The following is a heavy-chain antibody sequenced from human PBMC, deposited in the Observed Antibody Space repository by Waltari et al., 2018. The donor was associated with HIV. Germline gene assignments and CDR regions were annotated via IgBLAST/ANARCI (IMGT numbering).Heavy chain of an antibody. V-gene: IGHV3-48*04. CDR1: GFRTYS. J-gene: IGHJ4*02. CDR3: ARDLGDYYDSSAYSDY. D-gene: IGHD3-22*01. CDR2: ISSSSSTI. Sequence: EVQLVESGGGLVQPGGSLRLSCAASGFRTYSINWVRQAPGKGLEWVSYISSSSSTIYYADSGKGRFTISRDNGKNSLYLQMNSLRAEDTAVYYCARDLGDYYDSSAYSDYWGQGTLVTVSS.